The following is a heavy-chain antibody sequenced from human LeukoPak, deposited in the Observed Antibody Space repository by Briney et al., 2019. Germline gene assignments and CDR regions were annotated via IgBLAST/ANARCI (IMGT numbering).Heavy chain of an antibody. CDR3: ARDYYGSGSWYFDL. D-gene: IGHD3-10*01. Sequence: ASVKVSCKASGYTFTSYWNGWGRQMPGKGLEWMGNIYPGDSDTRYSPSFQGQVTISADKSISTAYLQWSSLKASDTAMYYCARDYYGSGSWYFDLWGRGTLVTVSS. CDR1: GYTFTSYW. CDR2: IYPGDSDT. V-gene: IGHV5-51*01. J-gene: IGHJ2*01.